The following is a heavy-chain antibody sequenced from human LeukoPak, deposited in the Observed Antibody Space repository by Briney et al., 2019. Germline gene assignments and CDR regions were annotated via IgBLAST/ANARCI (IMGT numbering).Heavy chain of an antibody. V-gene: IGHV3-23*01. D-gene: IGHD6-19*01. J-gene: IGHJ4*02. CDR3: AKRGSAWSFDY. Sequence: GGSLRLSCAASGFIFSSYAMIWVRQAPRKGLEWVSGISGSGGSTNYADSVKGRFTISRDNSKNTMYVQMNSLRAEDTALYYCAKRGSAWSFDYWGQGTLVIVSS. CDR2: ISGSGGST. CDR1: GFIFSSYA.